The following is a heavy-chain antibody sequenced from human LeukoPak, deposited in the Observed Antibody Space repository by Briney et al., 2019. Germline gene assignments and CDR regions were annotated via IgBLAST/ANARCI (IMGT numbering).Heavy chain of an antibody. CDR2: IYSRCST. V-gene: IGHV3-53*01. J-gene: IGHJ6*02. Sequence: PGGSLRLSCAASGFTVSNNYMLRVRQAPGPGLESGSVIYSRCSTYYAVPLKGRFTISRDNSKNTLYLQMNSLRAEDTAVYYCARDRVVVTATLYYYYGMDVWGQGTTVTVSS. CDR1: GFTVSNNY. CDR3: ARDRVVVTATLYYYYGMDV. D-gene: IGHD2-21*02.